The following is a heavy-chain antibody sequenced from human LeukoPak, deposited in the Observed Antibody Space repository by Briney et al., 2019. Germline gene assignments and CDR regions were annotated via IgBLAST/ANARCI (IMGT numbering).Heavy chain of an antibody. Sequence: PGGSLRLSCAASGFTFSSYAMTWVRQPPGKGLEWVSTISGSGGRTYYADSVKGRFTISRDDSKSIAYLQMNSLKTEDTAVYYCTRVSSNYDTTPRWFDPWGQGTLVTVSS. V-gene: IGHV3-23*01. D-gene: IGHD3-9*01. CDR2: ISGSGGRT. CDR3: TRVSSNYDTTPRWFDP. CDR1: GFTFSSYA. J-gene: IGHJ5*02.